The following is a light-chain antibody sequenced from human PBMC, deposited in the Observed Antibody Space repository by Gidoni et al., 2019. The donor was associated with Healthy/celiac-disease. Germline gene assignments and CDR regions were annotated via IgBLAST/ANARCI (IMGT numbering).Light chain of an antibody. CDR3: CSYAGSSIHVV. CDR2: EGS. CDR1: SSDVGSYNL. Sequence: QSALTQPASVSGSPGQSITISCTGTSSDVGSYNLVSWYQQHPGKAPKLMMYEGSKRPSGVSNRCSGSKSGNTASLTIDGLQAEDEADYYCCSYAGSSIHVVFGGGTKLTVL. J-gene: IGLJ2*01. V-gene: IGLV2-23*01.